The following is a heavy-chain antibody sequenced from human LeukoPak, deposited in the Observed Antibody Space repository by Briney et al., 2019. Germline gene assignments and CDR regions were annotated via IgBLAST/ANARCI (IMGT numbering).Heavy chain of an antibody. CDR1: GGSISSYY. D-gene: IGHD3-22*01. CDR3: ARDYYDDYYYGMDV. V-gene: IGHV4-59*01. CDR2: IYYSGST. Sequence: SETLSLTCTVSGGSISSYYWSWIRQPPGKGLEWIGYIYYSGSTNYNPSLKSRVTISVGTSKNQFSLKLSSVTAADTAVYYCARDYYDDYYYGMDVWGQGTTVTVSS. J-gene: IGHJ6*02.